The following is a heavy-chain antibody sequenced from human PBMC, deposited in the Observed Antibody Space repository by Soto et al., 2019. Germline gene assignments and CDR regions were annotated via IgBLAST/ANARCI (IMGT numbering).Heavy chain of an antibody. CDR2: IIPIFGTA. D-gene: IGHD3-22*01. Sequence: RASVKVSCKASGGTFSSYAISWVRQAPGQGLEWMGGIIPIFGTANYAQKFQGRVTITADESTSTAYMELSSLRSEDTAVYYCARTHYYDSSGQYPGYFDYWGQGTLVTVSS. V-gene: IGHV1-69*13. J-gene: IGHJ4*02. CDR3: ARTHYYDSSGQYPGYFDY. CDR1: GGTFSSYA.